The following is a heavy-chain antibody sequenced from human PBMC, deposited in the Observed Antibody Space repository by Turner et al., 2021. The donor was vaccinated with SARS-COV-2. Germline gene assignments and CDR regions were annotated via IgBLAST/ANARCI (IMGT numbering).Heavy chain of an antibody. J-gene: IGHJ5*02. CDR1: GYTLTELS. CDR2: FDPEDGET. Sequence: QVQLVQSGAEVQKPGASVKVYCKISGYTLTELSMYWVRQAPGKGLEWMGGFDPEDGETIYEQNFQSRVTMTEDTSTDTAYMELSSLISEDTAVYFCATGYQLRVNWFDPWGHGTLVTVSS. CDR3: ATGYQLRVNWFDP. D-gene: IGHD2-2*01. V-gene: IGHV1-24*01.